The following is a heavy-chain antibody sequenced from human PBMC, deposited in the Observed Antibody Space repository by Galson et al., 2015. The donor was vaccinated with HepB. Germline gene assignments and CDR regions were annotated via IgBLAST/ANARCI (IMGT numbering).Heavy chain of an antibody. J-gene: IGHJ4*02. V-gene: IGHV3-11*06. CDR2: ISSSSSYT. D-gene: IGHD6-13*01. CDR1: GFTFSDYY. Sequence: SLRLSCAASGFTFSDYYMSWIRQAPGKGLEWVSYISSSSSYTNYADSVKGRFTIPRDNAKNSLYLQMNSLRAEDTAVYYCARDFESAASFDYWGQGTLVTVSS. CDR3: ARDFESAASFDY.